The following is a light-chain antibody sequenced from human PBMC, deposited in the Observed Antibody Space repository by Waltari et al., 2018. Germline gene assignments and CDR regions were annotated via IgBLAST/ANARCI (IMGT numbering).Light chain of an antibody. Sequence: QSALTQPHSVSGSPGQSVTISCTGTSSHVGRSTHVSWYQQRPGKAPKLMIHDVTKRPSGVPDRFSGSKSGNTASLTISGLQAEDEADYYCCSYTGSHSLVFGGGTKLTVL. CDR2: DVT. CDR1: SSHVGRSTH. J-gene: IGLJ3*02. CDR3: CSYTGSHSLV. V-gene: IGLV2-11*01.